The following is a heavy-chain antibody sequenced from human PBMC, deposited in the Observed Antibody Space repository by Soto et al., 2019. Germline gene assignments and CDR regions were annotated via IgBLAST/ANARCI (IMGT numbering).Heavy chain of an antibody. CDR3: ARIVRSTSRSGSYYYYMDV. CDR1: GGSISSYY. D-gene: IGHD2-2*01. V-gene: IGHV4-59*08. CDR2: IYYSGST. J-gene: IGHJ6*03. Sequence: QVQLQESGPGLVKPSETLSLTCTVSGGSISSYYWSWIRQPPGKGLEWIGYIYYSGSTNYSPSLKSRVTISVDTSKNLFSLKLSSVTAAHTAVYYCARIVRSTSRSGSYYYYMDVWGKGTTVTVSS.